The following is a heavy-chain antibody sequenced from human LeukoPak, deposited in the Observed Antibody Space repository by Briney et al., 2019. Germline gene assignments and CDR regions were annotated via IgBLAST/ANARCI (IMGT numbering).Heavy chain of an antibody. V-gene: IGHV1-18*01. Sequence: ASVKVSCKASGYTFTSYGISWVRQAPGQGLEWMGWISAYNGNTNYAQKLQGRVTMTTDTSTSTAYMELRSLRSDDTAVYYCAGGKYDSSGYYYIRLDYWGQGTLATVSS. CDR1: GYTFTSYG. CDR3: AGGKYDSSGYYYIRLDY. J-gene: IGHJ4*02. CDR2: ISAYNGNT. D-gene: IGHD3-22*01.